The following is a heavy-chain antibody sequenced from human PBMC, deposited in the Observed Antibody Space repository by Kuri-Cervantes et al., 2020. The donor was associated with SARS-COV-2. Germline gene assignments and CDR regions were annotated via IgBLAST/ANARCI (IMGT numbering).Heavy chain of an antibody. D-gene: IGHD6-19*01. CDR1: RFTFSSYS. Sequence: GGSRRLSSAASRFTFSSYSMNWVRQAPGKGLEWVSSISSSSSYIYYADSVKGRFTISRDNAKNSLYLQINSLRAEDTAVYYCARNRGSGWPFFDYWGQGTLVTVSS. CDR3: ARNRGSGWPFFDY. V-gene: IGHV3-21*01. J-gene: IGHJ4*02. CDR2: ISSSSSYI.